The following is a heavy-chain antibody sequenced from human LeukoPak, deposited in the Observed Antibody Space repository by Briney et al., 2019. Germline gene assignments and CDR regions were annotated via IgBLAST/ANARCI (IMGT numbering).Heavy chain of an antibody. Sequence: PSETLSLTCAVYGGSFSGYYWSWIRQPPGKGLEWIGEINHSGSTNYNPSLKSRVTISIDASKNQFSLKLSSVAAAVTAVYYCARGRQLWLRRYFDYWGQGTLVTVSS. D-gene: IGHD5-18*01. CDR3: ARGRQLWLRRYFDY. V-gene: IGHV4-34*01. J-gene: IGHJ4*02. CDR1: GGSFSGYY. CDR2: INHSGST.